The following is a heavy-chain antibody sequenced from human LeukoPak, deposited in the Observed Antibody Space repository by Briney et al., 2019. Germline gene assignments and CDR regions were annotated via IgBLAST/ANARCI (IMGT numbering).Heavy chain of an antibody. CDR1: GGSISSYY. V-gene: IGHV4-59*01. J-gene: IGHJ4*02. D-gene: IGHD3-22*01. CDR2: IYYSGST. Sequence: SETLSLTCTVSGGSISSYYWSWIRQPPGKGLEWIGYIYYSGSTNYNPSLKGRVTISVDTSKNQFSLKLSSVTAADTAVYYCARAWVRYDSSGYLFDYWGQGTLVTVSS. CDR3: ARAWVRYDSSGYLFDY.